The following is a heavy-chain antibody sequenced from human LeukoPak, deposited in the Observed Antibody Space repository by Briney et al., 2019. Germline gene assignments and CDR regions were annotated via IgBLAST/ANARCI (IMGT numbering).Heavy chain of an antibody. V-gene: IGHV5-51*01. D-gene: IGHD4/OR15-4a*01. CDR2: IYPGDSDT. CDR3: ARLNDFGANSEFDH. J-gene: IGHJ4*02. CDR1: GYSFTTYW. Sequence: NHGESLKISCKGSGYSFTTYWIGWVRQMPGKGLEWLGIIYPGDSDTRYSPSFQGQVTISADKSISTAYLQWSSLKASDTAMYYCARLNDFGANSEFDHWGQGTLVTVSS.